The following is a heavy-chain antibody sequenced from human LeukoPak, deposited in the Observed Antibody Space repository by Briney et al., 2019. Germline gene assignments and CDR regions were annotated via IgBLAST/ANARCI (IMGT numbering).Heavy chain of an antibody. Sequence: PGGSLRLSCAASGFTFSSYSMNWVRQAPGKGLEWVSYISSGSSTIYYADSVKGRFTISRDNAKNSLYLQMNSLREEDTAVYYCARDRGYDNLTGYNNNWFDPWGQGTLVTV. CDR3: ARDRGYDNLTGYNNNWFDP. CDR2: ISSGSSTI. V-gene: IGHV3-48*02. J-gene: IGHJ5*02. D-gene: IGHD3-9*01. CDR1: GFTFSSYS.